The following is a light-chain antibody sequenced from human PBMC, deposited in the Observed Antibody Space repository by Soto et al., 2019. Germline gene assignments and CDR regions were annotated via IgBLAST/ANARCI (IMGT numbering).Light chain of an antibody. CDR2: EVS. CDR3: SSYISSSTYYV. J-gene: IGLJ1*01. CDR1: SSDIGGYNY. V-gene: IGLV2-14*01. Sequence: QSVLTQPASVSGSPGQSITISCTGTSSDIGGYNYVSWYQHHPGKAPKLMIYEVSNRPSGVSNRFSGSKSGNTASLTISGLQTEDEADYYCSSYISSSTYYVFGTGTKLTVL.